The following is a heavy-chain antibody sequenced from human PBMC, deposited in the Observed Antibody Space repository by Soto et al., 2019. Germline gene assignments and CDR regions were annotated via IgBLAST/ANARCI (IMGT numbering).Heavy chain of an antibody. Sequence: QITLKESGPTLVKPTQTLTLTCTFSGFSLTTTGVGVSWIRQPPGKALEWLAVLYWDDDNRYSPSLKTRLTITKDTSKNQVVLTMTNMDPVDTGTDYCAHSSGWILDYWGQGTLVTVSS. V-gene: IGHV2-5*02. CDR1: GFSLTTTGVG. J-gene: IGHJ4*02. D-gene: IGHD6-19*01. CDR3: AHSSGWILDY. CDR2: LYWDDDN.